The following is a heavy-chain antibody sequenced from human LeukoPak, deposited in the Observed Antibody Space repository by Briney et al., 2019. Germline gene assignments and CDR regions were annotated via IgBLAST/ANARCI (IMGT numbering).Heavy chain of an antibody. J-gene: IGHJ6*02. CDR1: GGSISSYY. CDR3: ARDQIEQSGYSSGWYTMYYYYGRDI. D-gene: IGHD6-19*01. V-gene: IGHV4-59*01. Sequence: SETLCLSCTVSGGSISSYYWSWIRQPPGKGLEWIGYIYYSGSTNYNPSLKSRVTISVDTSKNQFSLKLSSVTATDTAVYYCARDQIEQSGYSSGWYTMYYYYGRDIWGQRNTVTVSS. CDR2: IYYSGST.